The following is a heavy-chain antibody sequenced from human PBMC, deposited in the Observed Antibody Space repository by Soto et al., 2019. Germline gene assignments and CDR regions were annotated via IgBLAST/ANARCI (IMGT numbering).Heavy chain of an antibody. J-gene: IGHJ4*01. CDR3: LRPYFFDY. Sequence: ESGGGLVEPGGSLRLSCTASGFTFSDYYMTWIRQAPGKGLEWISFINEDGTNTYYADSVKGRFTISRDNAKNSLFLQINNLRAEDTAVYYCLRPYFFDYWGQGTPVAVSS. CDR2: INEDGTNT. V-gene: IGHV3-11*01. CDR1: GFTFSDYY.